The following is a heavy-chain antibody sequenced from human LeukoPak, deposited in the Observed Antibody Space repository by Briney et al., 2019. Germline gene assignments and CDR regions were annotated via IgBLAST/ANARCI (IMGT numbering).Heavy chain of an antibody. D-gene: IGHD3-22*01. V-gene: IGHV1-8*01. CDR2: MNPNSGNT. Sequence: ASVKVSCKASGYTFTSYDINWVRQATGQGLEWMGWMNPNSGNTGYAQKFQGRVTMTRDTSISTAYMELSSLRSDDTAMFYCARDERYDSSGYPFDYWGQGTLVTVSS. CDR3: ARDERYDSSGYPFDY. CDR1: GYTFTSYD. J-gene: IGHJ4*02.